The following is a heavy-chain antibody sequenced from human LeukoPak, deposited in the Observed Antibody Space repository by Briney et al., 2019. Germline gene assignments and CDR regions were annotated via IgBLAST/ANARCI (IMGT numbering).Heavy chain of an antibody. Sequence: GGSLRLSCAASGFTFSKTWMSWVRQAPGKGLEWVACIMEDGSVQKYVDSVRGRFTISRDNARNSLYLQMNSLRVEDTAVYYCAKDRVGGALEFWGQGTLATVSS. CDR1: GFTFSKTW. D-gene: IGHD2-21*01. CDR3: AKDRVGGALEF. J-gene: IGHJ4*02. V-gene: IGHV3-7*04. CDR2: IMEDGSVQ.